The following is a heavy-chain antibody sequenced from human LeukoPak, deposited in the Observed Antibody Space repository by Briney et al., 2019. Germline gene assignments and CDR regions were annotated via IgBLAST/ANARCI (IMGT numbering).Heavy chain of an antibody. V-gene: IGHV3-7*01. CDR2: IKQDGSEK. D-gene: IGHD5/OR15-5a*01. J-gene: IGHJ4*02. Sequence: GGSLRLSCAASGFTFSSYWMSWVRQAPGKGLEWVANIKQDGSEKYCVDSLKGRFTISRDNAENSLYLQMNSLRAEDTAVYYCARDGHYTIYELRFDYWGQGALVTVSS. CDR1: GFTFSSYW. CDR3: ARDGHYTIYELRFDY.